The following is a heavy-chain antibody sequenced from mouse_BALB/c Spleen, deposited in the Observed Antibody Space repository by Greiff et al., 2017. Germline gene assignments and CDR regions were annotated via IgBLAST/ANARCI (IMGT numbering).Heavy chain of an antibody. V-gene: IGHV5-6-3*01. Sequence: EVQLVESGGGLVQPGGSLKLSCAASGFTFSSYGMSWVRQTPDKRLELVATINSNGGSTYYPDSVKGRFTISRDNAKNTLYLQMSSLKSEDTAMYYCARDYYGSSYDYAMDYWGQGTSVTVSS. CDR1: GFTFSSYG. D-gene: IGHD1-1*01. J-gene: IGHJ4*01. CDR2: INSNGGST. CDR3: ARDYYGSSYDYAMDY.